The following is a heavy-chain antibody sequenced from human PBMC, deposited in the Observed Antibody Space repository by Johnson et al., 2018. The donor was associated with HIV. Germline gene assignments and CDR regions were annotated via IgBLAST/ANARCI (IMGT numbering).Heavy chain of an antibody. Sequence: QVQLVESGGGVVQPGRSLRLSCAASGFTFSTYAVHWVRQAPGKGLEWVAVISYDGNTKYYADSVKGRFTISRDNSKNTLYLQMNTLRPEDTAVYYCAREGVEGAFDIWGQGTIVTVSS. J-gene: IGHJ3*02. CDR1: GFTFSTYA. CDR3: AREGVEGAFDI. CDR2: ISYDGNTK. D-gene: IGHD2-15*01. V-gene: IGHV3-30*04.